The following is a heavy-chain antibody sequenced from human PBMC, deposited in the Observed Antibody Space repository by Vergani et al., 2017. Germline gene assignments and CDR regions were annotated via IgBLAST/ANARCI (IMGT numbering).Heavy chain of an antibody. V-gene: IGHV3-7*01. J-gene: IGHJ4*02. CDR1: GFTFSKYW. CDR2: INRDGSEK. CDR3: ASHEYGGDAY. D-gene: IGHD2/OR15-2a*01. Sequence: DVQLVQSGGGLIQAGGCLRLSCVVSGFTFSKYWMSWVRQAPGTGLEWVANINRDGSEKNYGDSVRGRFTISRDNAKNSVYLQMNSLRGEDTAVYYCASHEYGGDAYWGQGTLVTVSS.